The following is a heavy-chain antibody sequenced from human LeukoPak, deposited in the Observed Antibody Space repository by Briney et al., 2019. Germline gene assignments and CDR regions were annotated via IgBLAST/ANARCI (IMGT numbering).Heavy chain of an antibody. D-gene: IGHD6-6*01. CDR1: GLTFTNYW. CDR2: INHDASEK. Sequence: TGGSLRLSCTASGLTFTNYWMIWVHQAPGKGLEWVANINHDASEKYYVGSVEGRFTISRDNAKNSLFLQMNSLRAEDTGVYYCATSSYSSSSSWGQGTLVTVSS. J-gene: IGHJ5*02. V-gene: IGHV3-7*01. CDR3: ATSSYSSSSS.